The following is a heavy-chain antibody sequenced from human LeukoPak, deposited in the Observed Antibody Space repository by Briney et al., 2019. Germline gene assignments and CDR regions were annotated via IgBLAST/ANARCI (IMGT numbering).Heavy chain of an antibody. D-gene: IGHD4-17*01. V-gene: IGHV3-73*01. CDR3: TRHAHLDYGDYEVENYFDY. CDR1: GFTFSGSA. CDR2: IRSKANSYAT. J-gene: IGHJ4*02. Sequence: GGSLRLSCAASGFTFSGSAMHWVRQASGKGLEWVGRIRSKANSYATAYAASVKGRFTISRDDSKNTAYLQMNSLKTEDTAVYYCTRHAHLDYGDYEVENYFDYWGQGTLVTVSS.